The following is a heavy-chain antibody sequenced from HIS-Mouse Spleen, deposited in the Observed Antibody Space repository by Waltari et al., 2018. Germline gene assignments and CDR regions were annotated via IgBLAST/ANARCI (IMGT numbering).Heavy chain of an antibody. CDR3: GGHEAFDI. CDR1: GFTFSSYS. Sequence: EVQLVESGGGLVKPGGSLRLSCAASGFTFSSYSMNWVRQAPGKGREWVSSISSSSNYIYYADSVKGRFTISRDNAKNSLYLQMNSLRAEDTAVYYCGGHEAFDIWGQGTMVTVSS. CDR2: ISSSSNYI. J-gene: IGHJ3*02. V-gene: IGHV3-21*01.